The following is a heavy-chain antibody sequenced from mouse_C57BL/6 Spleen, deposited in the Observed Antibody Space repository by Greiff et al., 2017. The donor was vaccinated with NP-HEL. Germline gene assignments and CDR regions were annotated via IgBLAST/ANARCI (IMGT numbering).Heavy chain of an antibody. CDR2: IDPSDSET. CDR1: GYTFTSYW. J-gene: IGHJ2*01. CDR3: ARWDYSNYDD. D-gene: IGHD2-5*01. V-gene: IGHV1-52*01. Sequence: VQLQQSGAELVRPGSSVKLSCKASGYTFTSYWMHWVKQRPIQGLEWIGNIDPSDSETNYTQKFKDKATVTVDKSSSTAYMQLSSLTSEDSAVYYCARWDYSNYDDWGQGTTLTVSS.